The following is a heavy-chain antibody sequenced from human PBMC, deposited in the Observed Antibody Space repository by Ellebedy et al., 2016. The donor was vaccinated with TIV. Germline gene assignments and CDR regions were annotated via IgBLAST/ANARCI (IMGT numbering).Heavy chain of an antibody. J-gene: IGHJ6*02. CDR1: GYTFTSYD. V-gene: IGHV1-8*01. D-gene: IGHD3-10*01. CDR2: MNPNSGNT. Sequence: ASVKVSCXASGYTFTSYDINWVRQATGQGLEWMGWMNPNSGNTGYAQKFQGRVTMTRNTSISTAYMELSSLRSEDTAVYYCACMVRGVFYYYYGTDVWGQGTTVTVSS. CDR3: ACMVRGVFYYYYGTDV.